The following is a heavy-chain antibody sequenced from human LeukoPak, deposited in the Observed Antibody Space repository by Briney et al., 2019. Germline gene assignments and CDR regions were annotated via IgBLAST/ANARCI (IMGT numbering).Heavy chain of an antibody. D-gene: IGHD3-22*01. V-gene: IGHV3-53*01. J-gene: IGHJ3*02. CDR1: GFTFSSYA. CDR2: IYSGGST. CDR3: ARDRGYDSSGYPLYAFDI. Sequence: GGSLRLSCAASGFTFSSYAMSWVRQAPGKGLEWVSVIYSGGSTYYADSVKGRFTISRDNSKNTLYLQMNSLRAEDTAVYYCARDRGYDSSGYPLYAFDIWGQGTMVTVSS.